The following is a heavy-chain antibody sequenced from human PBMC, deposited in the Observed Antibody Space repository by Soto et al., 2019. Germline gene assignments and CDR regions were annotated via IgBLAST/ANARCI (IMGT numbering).Heavy chain of an antibody. CDR1: GFTFSSYS. D-gene: IGHD5-12*01. V-gene: IGHV3-21*01. J-gene: IGHJ4*02. CDR3: ARGVVATIRGLFDY. CDR2: ISSSSSYI. Sequence: GGSLRLSCAASGFTFSSYSMNWVRQAPGKGLEWVSSISSSSSYIYYADSVKGRFTISRDNAKNSLYLQMNSLRAEDTAVYYCARGVVATIRGLFDYWGQGTLVTVSS.